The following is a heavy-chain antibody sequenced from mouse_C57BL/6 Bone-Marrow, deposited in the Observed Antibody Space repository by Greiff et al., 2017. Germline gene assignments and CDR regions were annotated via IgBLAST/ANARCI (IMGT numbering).Heavy chain of an antibody. V-gene: IGHV1-64*01. CDR2: IQPNSGST. D-gene: IGHD2-10*02. Sequence: QVQLQQPGAELVKPGASVKLSCKASGYTFTSYWMPWVKQRPGQGLEWIGLIQPNSGSTNYNEKFKSKATLTVDKSSSTAYMQLSSRTSEDSAVYYCARRGYGSSWFAYWGQGTLVTVSA. CDR3: ARRGYGSSWFAY. CDR1: GYTFTSYW. J-gene: IGHJ3*01.